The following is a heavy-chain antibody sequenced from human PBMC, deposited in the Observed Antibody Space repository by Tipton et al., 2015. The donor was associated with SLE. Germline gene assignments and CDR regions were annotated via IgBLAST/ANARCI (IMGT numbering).Heavy chain of an antibody. J-gene: IGHJ4*02. CDR1: GFTFNSYA. Sequence: SLRLSCEVSGFTFNSYAVSWVRQAPGKGLEWVSVIYSGDSRTHYADSVKGRFTIFRDDSRNTLYLQMDSLRAEDTAVYYCAKGNRGSYYHYFDYWGQGTLVTVSS. CDR3: AKGNRGSYYHYFDY. CDR2: IYSGDSRT. D-gene: IGHD1-26*01. V-gene: IGHV3-23*03.